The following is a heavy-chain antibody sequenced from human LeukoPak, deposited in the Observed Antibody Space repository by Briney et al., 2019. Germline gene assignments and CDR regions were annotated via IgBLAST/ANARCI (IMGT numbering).Heavy chain of an antibody. Sequence: ASVKVSCKASGYTFTSYYMHWVRQAPGQRLEWMGWINAGNGNTKYSQKFQGRVTITRDTSASTAYMELSSLRSEDTAVYYCARPYYDFWSGFGTYNWFDPWGQGTLVTVSS. D-gene: IGHD3-3*01. V-gene: IGHV1-3*01. J-gene: IGHJ5*02. CDR3: ARPYYDFWSGFGTYNWFDP. CDR1: GYTFTSYY. CDR2: INAGNGNT.